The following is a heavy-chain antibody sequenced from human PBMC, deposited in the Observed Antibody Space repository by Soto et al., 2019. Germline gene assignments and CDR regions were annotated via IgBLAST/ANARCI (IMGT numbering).Heavy chain of an antibody. V-gene: IGHV3-30*03. D-gene: IGHD3-10*01. CDR3: ATDRGFGHASVPYS. Sequence: QAQLVESGGGVVQPGRSLRLSCAASGFTFSSYGMHWARQAPGTGLEWVAVISYDGSLQHYADSVKGRFTISRDNSKNMLILQMNSLRAEDTALYYCATDRGFGHASVPYSCCPGTLVSVSS. CDR2: ISYDGSLQ. CDR1: GFTFSSYG. J-gene: IGHJ5*01.